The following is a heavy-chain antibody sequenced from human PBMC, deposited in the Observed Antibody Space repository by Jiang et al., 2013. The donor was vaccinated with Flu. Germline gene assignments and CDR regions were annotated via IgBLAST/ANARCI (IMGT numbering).Heavy chain of an antibody. CDR2: INTNTGNP. J-gene: IGHJ4*03. Sequence: QSGSELKEPGASVKVSCKTSGYNFTSYGMNWVRQAPGRGLEWMGWINTNTGNPSYAQGFTGRFVFSLDTSVTTAYLQITGLKTDDSATYFCESFDTWGQGTVVTVSP. V-gene: IGHV7-4-1*02. CDR1: GYNFTSYG. CDR3: ESFDT.